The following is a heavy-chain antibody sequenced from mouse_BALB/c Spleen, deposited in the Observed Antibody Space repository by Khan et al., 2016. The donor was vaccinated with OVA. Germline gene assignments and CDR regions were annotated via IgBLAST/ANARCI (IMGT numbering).Heavy chain of an antibody. CDR2: INPRSGYT. CDR3: ARRTTEYTMDY. J-gene: IGHJ4*01. Sequence: QVQLKESGAELARPGASVRMSCKASGYTFTSNTMHWVKQRPGQGLEWIGYINPRSGYTYYKQNFKDKATLTADKSYSTAYMQLSSLTSEDSAVYYCARRTTEYTMDYWGQGTSVTVSS. V-gene: IGHV1-4*01. D-gene: IGHD2-14*01. CDR1: GYTFTSNT.